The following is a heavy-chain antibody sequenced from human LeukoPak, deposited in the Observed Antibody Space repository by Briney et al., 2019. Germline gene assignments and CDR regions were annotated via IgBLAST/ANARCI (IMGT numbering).Heavy chain of an antibody. D-gene: IGHD3-9*01. J-gene: IGHJ3*02. Sequence: GGSLRLSCTASGFTFSSYAMSWVRQAPGKGLEWVSDISGSGDSTYYADSVKGRFTISRDNSKNTLYLQMNSLRAEDTALYYCARDRGYYDILTGYDAFDIWGQGTMVTVSS. CDR2: ISGSGDST. CDR1: GFTFSSYA. CDR3: ARDRGYYDILTGYDAFDI. V-gene: IGHV3-23*01.